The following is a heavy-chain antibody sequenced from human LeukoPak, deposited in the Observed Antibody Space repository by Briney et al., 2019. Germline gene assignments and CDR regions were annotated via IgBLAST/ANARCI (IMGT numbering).Heavy chain of an antibody. V-gene: IGHV3-30*02. CDR3: AKDWGSSSINWFDP. J-gene: IGHJ5*02. CDR1: GFTFSSYG. D-gene: IGHD6-13*01. Sequence: GSLRLSCAASGFTFSSYGMHWVRQAPGKGLEWVAFIRYDGSNKYYADSVKGRFTISRDNSKNTLYLQMNSLRAEDTAVYYCAKDWGSSSINWFDPWGQGTLVTVSS. CDR2: IRYDGSNK.